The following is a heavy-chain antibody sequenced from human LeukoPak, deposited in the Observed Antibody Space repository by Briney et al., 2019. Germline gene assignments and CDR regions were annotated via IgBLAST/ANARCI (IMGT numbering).Heavy chain of an antibody. CDR1: GFTFDDYT. CDR2: ISWDGGST. Sequence: GGSLRLSCAASGFTFDDYTMHWVRQAPGKGLEWVSLISWDGGSTYYADSVKGRFTISRDNSKNTLYLQMNSLRAEDTAVYYCAKVWSAHPNYYYMDVWGKGTTVTVSS. CDR3: AKVWSAHPNYYYMDV. J-gene: IGHJ6*03. V-gene: IGHV3-43*01. D-gene: IGHD3-3*01.